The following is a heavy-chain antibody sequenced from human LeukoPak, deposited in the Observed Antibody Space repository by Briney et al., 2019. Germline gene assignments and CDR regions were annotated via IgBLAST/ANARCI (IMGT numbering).Heavy chain of an antibody. CDR1: GFTFSSYG. CDR2: ISYDGSNK. CDR3: AKDLGIGYGGNSAPFDY. Sequence: PGGSLRLSCAASGFTFSSYGMHSVRQAPGKGLEWVAVISYDGSNKYYADSVKGRFTISRDNSKNTLYLQMNSLRAEDTAVYYCAKDLGIGYGGNSAPFDYWGQGTLVTVSS. J-gene: IGHJ4*02. D-gene: IGHD4-23*01. V-gene: IGHV3-30*18.